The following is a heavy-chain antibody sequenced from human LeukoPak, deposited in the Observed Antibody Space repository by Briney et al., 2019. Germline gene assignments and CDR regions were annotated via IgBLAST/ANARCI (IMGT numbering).Heavy chain of an antibody. CDR1: GGSISSGDYY. V-gene: IGHV4-61*08. CDR3: ARGFSGYSPPYLDY. Sequence: SETLSLTCTVSGGSISSGDYYWSWIRQPPGKGLEWIGYIYYSGSTNYNPSLKSRVTISVDTSKNQFSLKLSSVTAADTAVYYCARGFSGYSPPYLDYWGQGTLVTVSS. J-gene: IGHJ4*02. D-gene: IGHD3-22*01. CDR2: IYYSGST.